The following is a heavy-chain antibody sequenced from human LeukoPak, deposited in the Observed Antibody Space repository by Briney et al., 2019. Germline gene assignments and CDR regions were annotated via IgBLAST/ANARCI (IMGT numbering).Heavy chain of an antibody. CDR3: AEIPRD. CDR2: VYYSGST. CDR1: GGSISSSSSYL. Sequence: SETLSLTCSVSGGSISSSSSYLWAWIRQPPGKGLEWIGSVYYSGSTYYNPSLKSRLTISVDTSKNQFSLKLSSVTAADTAVYYCAEIPRDWGQGTLVTVSS. J-gene: IGHJ4*02. V-gene: IGHV4-39*07.